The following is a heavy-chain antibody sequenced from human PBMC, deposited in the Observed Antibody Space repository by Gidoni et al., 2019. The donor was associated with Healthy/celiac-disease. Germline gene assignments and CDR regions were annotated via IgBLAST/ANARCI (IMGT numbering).Heavy chain of an antibody. V-gene: IGHV3-21*01. D-gene: IGHD2-15*01. J-gene: IGHJ4*02. CDR1: GFTFSSYS. Sequence: EVQLVESGGGLVKPGGSLRLSCAASGFTFSSYSMNWVRQAPGKGLEWVSSISSSSSYIYYADSVKGRFTISRDNAKNSLYLQMNSLRAEDTAVYYCARDLEYCSGGSCPVVGYWGQGTLVTVSS. CDR2: ISSSSSYI. CDR3: ARDLEYCSGGSCPVVGY.